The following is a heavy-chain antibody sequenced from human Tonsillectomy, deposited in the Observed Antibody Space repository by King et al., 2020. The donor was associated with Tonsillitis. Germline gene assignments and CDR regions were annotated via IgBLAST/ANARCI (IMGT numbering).Heavy chain of an antibody. CDR2: IKSKNDGGTT. J-gene: IGHJ4*02. D-gene: IGHD3-22*01. CDR1: GFTFSKAW. Sequence: EVQLVESGGGLVKPGGSLRLSCAASGFTFSKAWMNWVRQAPVKGLEWVGRIKSKNDGGTTDYAAPVKGRFTISRDDSKNTLYLQMNSLKTEDTAVYYCTTDIGGYYKLDQNWGQGTLVTVSS. CDR3: TTDIGGYYKLDQN. V-gene: IGHV3-15*07.